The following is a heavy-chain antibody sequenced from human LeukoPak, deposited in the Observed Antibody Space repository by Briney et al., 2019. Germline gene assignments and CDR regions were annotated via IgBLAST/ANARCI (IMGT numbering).Heavy chain of an antibody. CDR2: VTYSGRT. CDR3: ARRERGAENLDY. CDR1: GASISNYY. J-gene: IGHJ4*02. Sequence: PLETLSLPCTVSGASISNYYLSWIRQPPGKGLECIGYVTYSGRTNQNPSLKSRVTISADTSKKQFSLKLPSVTAADTAVYYCARRERGAENLDYWGQGTLVTVSS. D-gene: IGHD1-1*01. V-gene: IGHV4-59*08.